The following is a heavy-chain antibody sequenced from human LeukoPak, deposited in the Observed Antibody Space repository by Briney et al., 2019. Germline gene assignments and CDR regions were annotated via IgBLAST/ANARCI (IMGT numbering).Heavy chain of an antibody. D-gene: IGHD3-16*01. J-gene: IGHJ4*02. CDR3: ARDHYDYVWGSYYHDY. CDR2: INSDGSST. Sequence: GESLKISCKGSGHSFTSYWIGWVRQAPGKGLVWVSRINSDGSSTSYADSVKGRFTISRDNAKNTLYLQMNSLRAEDTAVYYCARDHYDYVWGSYYHDYWGQGTLVTVSS. V-gene: IGHV3-74*01. CDR1: GHSFTSYW.